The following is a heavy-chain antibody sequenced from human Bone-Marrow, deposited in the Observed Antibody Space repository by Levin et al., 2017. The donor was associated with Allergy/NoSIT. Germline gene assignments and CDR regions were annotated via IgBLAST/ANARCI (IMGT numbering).Heavy chain of an antibody. V-gene: IGHV4-39*01. D-gene: IGHD2-21*02. J-gene: IGHJ3*02. CDR3: ARRSGGDLPDAFDI. CDR1: GGSISSSSYY. CDR2: IYYSGST. Sequence: NASETLSLTCTVSGGSISSSSYYWGWIRQPPGTGLEWIGSIYYSGSTYYNPSLKSRVTISVDTSKNQFSLKLSSVTAADTAVYYCARRSGGDLPDAFDIWGQGTMVTVSS.